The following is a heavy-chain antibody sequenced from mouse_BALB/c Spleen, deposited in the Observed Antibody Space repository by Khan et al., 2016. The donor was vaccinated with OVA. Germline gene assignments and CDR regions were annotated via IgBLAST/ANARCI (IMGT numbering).Heavy chain of an antibody. V-gene: IGHV3-2*02. Sequence: EVQLQESGPGLVKPSQSLSLTCTVTGYSITSDYAWNWIRQFPGNKLEWMGFISYSGNTKYNPSLKSRFSITRDTSKNQFFLQLNSVTTEDTATYYCARVYGGDFDYWGQGISLTVSS. D-gene: IGHD1-1*01. J-gene: IGHJ2*02. CDR3: ARVYGGDFDY. CDR1: GYSITSDYA. CDR2: ISYSGNT.